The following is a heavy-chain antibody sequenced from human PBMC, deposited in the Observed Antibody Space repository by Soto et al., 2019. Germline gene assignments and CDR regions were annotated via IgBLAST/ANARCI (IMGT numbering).Heavy chain of an antibody. J-gene: IGHJ4*02. V-gene: IGHV3-23*01. CDR1: GFTFTSYA. CDR2: RTGDLL. D-gene: IGHD1-26*01. Sequence: GGSLRLSCAASGFTFTSYAMTWVRQGPGKGLEWVSSRTGDLLYADSVKGRFTISRDNSRNTLYLQMNSLRTEDTAIYYCAKRSPSGTYYFDYWGQGTLVTVSS. CDR3: AKRSPSGTYYFDY.